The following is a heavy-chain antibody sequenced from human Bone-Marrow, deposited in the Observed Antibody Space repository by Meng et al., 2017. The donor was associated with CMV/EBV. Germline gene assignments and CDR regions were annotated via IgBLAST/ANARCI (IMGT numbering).Heavy chain of an antibody. CDR2: INWNGGST. V-gene: IGHV3-20*04. CDR3: AKGHYDFWSGYYGY. CDR1: GFTFDDYG. D-gene: IGHD3-3*01. Sequence: GESLKISCAASGFTFDDYGMIWVRQAPGKGLEWVSGINWNGGSTGYADSVKGRFTISRDNSKNSLYLQMNSLRTEDTALYYCAKGHYDFWSGYYGYWGQGTLVTVSS. J-gene: IGHJ4*02.